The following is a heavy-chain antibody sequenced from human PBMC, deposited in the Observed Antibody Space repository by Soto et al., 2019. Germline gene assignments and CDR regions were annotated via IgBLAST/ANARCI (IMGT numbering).Heavy chain of an antibody. CDR1: GCTVSGKKY. J-gene: IGHJ3*02. CDR2: LYDVDGT. V-gene: IGHV3-53*01. Sequence: DVQLVESGGGLIQPGGSLRLSCAASGCTVSGKKYLAWVRQAPGKGLEWVSALYDVDGTYYADSVKGRFTTSADSSKTIVYLQMNGLRPDDTAVYYCASWHLREHAYDIWGQGTAVTVSS. CDR3: ASWHLREHAYDI. D-gene: IGHD4-17*01.